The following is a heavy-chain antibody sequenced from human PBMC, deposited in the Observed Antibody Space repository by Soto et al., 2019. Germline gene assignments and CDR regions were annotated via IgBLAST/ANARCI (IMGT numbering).Heavy chain of an antibody. Sequence: PSETLSLTCTVSGGSISSYYWSWIRQPPGKGLEWIGEINHSGSTNYNPSLKSRVTISVDTSKNQFSLKLSSVTAADTAVYYCARGLSYSNYAFDIWGQGTMVTVSS. J-gene: IGHJ3*02. CDR2: INHSGST. D-gene: IGHD4-4*01. CDR3: ARGLSYSNYAFDI. CDR1: GGSISSYY. V-gene: IGHV4-34*01.